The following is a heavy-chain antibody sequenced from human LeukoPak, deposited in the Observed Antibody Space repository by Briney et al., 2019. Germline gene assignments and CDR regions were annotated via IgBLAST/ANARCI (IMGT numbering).Heavy chain of an antibody. V-gene: IGHV4-38-2*02. Sequence: AGTLSLSCTVSGYSISSGYYWGWNRQQPGKEQEGVGTNYHSGSTYYNPSLKSRLSISVDTSKNQFSLKLSSVTAADTAVYYCARDPTGIAAAVNDYWGQGTLVTVSS. D-gene: IGHD6-25*01. CDR2: NYHSGST. J-gene: IGHJ4*02. CDR1: GYSISSGYY. CDR3: ARDPTGIAAAVNDY.